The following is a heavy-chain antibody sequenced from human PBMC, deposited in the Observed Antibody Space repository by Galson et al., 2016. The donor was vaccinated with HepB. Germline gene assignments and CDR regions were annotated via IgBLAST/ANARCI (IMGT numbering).Heavy chain of an antibody. CDR2: IYYSGST. CDR3: TRDRSSGSGNFGY. CDR1: GGSIISYY. Sequence: LSLTCTVSGGSIISYYWSWIRQSPGKGLECIGYIYYSGSTNYNPSLNSRATMSVDTSKNQFSLKLYSVTAADTAVYYCTRDRSSGSGNFGYWGQGTLVTVSS. D-gene: IGHD3-10*01. V-gene: IGHV4-59*01. J-gene: IGHJ4*02.